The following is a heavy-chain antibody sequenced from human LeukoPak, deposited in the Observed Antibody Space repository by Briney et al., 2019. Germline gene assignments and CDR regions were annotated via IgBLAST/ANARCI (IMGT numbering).Heavy chain of an antibody. J-gene: IGHJ4*02. Sequence: GGSLRLSCAASGFTFSSYSMNWVRQARGKGLEWVSSISSSSSYIYYADSVKGRFTISRDNAKNSLYLQMNSLRAEDTAVYYCASETLETAMVTLDYWGQGTLVTVSS. CDR1: GFTFSSYS. V-gene: IGHV3-21*01. CDR3: ASETLETAMVTLDY. D-gene: IGHD5-18*01. CDR2: ISSSSSYI.